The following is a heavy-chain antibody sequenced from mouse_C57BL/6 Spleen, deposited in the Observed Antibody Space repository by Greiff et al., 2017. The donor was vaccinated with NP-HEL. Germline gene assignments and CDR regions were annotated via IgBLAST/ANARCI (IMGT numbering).Heavy chain of an antibody. J-gene: IGHJ2*01. D-gene: IGHD1-1*01. V-gene: IGHV1-81*01. Sequence: QVQLVESGAELARPGASVKLSCKASGYTFTSYGISWVKQRTGQGLEWIGEIYPRSGNTYYNEKFKGKATLTADKSSSTAYMELRSLTSEDSAVYFCAKFITTVDYFDYWGQGTTLTVSS. CDR3: AKFITTVDYFDY. CDR1: GYTFTSYG. CDR2: IYPRSGNT.